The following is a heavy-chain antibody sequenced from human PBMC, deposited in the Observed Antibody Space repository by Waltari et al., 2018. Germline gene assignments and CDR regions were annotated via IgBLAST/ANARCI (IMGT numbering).Heavy chain of an antibody. V-gene: IGHV3-48*04. CDR1: GFTFSSYS. J-gene: IGHJ4*02. CDR3: AREWGPSV. CDR2: ISSGSGTI. D-gene: IGHD1-26*01. Sequence: EVQLVESGGGLVQPGGSLRLSCAASGFTFSSYSMNWVRRAPGKGLEWVSYISSGSGTIYYADSVKGRFTISRDNAKNSLYLQMNSLRADDTAVYYCAREWGPSVWGQGTLVTVSS.